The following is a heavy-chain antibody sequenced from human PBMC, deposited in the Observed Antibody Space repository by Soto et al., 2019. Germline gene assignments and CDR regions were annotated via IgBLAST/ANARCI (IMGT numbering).Heavy chain of an antibody. J-gene: IGHJ4*02. D-gene: IGHD3-10*01. Sequence: GGSLRLSCAASGFTFSSYAMSWVRQAPGKGLEWVSAISGSGGSTYYADSVKGRFTISRDNSKNTLYLQMNSLRAEDTAVYYCAKEGLWFGELLYRGLFDYWGQGTLVTVSS. CDR3: AKEGLWFGELLYRGLFDY. V-gene: IGHV3-23*01. CDR1: GFTFSSYA. CDR2: ISGSGGST.